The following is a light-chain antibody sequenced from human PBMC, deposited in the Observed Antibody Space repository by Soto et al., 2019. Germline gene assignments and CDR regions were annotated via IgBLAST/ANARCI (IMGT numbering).Light chain of an antibody. CDR1: QGIRND. CDR2: AAS. CDR3: LQDYNYPYT. J-gene: IGKJ2*01. Sequence: AIQMTQSPPSLSASVGDRVTITCRASQGIRNDLAWYQQNPGKAPKLLIYAASNLQGGVPSRFSGRGSGRDFTLTISSLQPEDFATYYCLQDYNYPYTFGQGTKLEIK. V-gene: IGKV1-6*01.